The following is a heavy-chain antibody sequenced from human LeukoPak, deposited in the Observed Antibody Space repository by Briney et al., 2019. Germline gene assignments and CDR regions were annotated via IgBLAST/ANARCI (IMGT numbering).Heavy chain of an antibody. Sequence: GGAPGLSCAAAGFTFSSYWMSWVRPAPGKGVEWVANIKQDGSEKYYVDSVKGRFTISRDNAKNSLYLQMNSLRAEDTAVYYCARAYALDYWGQGTLVTVSS. CDR3: ARAYALDY. CDR1: GFTFSSYW. CDR2: IKQDGSEK. J-gene: IGHJ4*02. V-gene: IGHV3-7*03.